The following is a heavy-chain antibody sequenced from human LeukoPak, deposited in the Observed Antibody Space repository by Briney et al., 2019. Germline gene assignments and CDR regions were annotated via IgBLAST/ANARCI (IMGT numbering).Heavy chain of an antibody. CDR2: IYTSGST. J-gene: IGHJ4*02. CDR1: GDSITSGSYY. V-gene: IGHV4-61*02. Sequence: SETLSLTCTVSGDSITSGSYYWSWIRQPAGKGLEWIGRIYTSGSTNYNPSLKSRVTMSVDTSKNQFSLKLSSVTAADTAVYYCARDSMNPVWGQGTLVTVSS. D-gene: IGHD2/OR15-2a*01. CDR3: ARDSMNPV.